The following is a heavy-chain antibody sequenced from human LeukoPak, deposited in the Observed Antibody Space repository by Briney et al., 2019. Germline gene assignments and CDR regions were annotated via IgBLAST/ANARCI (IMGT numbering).Heavy chain of an antibody. Sequence: ASVKVSRKASGYTFTGYYMHWVRQAPGQGLEWMGWINPKRGGKHYAQKFRGRVTMTRDTSISTAYVALSRLRAGDTAVYLFARDAGAPAEYYFDYWGQGTLVTVSS. CDR2: INPKRGGK. J-gene: IGHJ4*02. CDR3: ARDAGAPAEYYFDY. D-gene: IGHD1-26*01. CDR1: GYTFTGYY. V-gene: IGHV1-2*02.